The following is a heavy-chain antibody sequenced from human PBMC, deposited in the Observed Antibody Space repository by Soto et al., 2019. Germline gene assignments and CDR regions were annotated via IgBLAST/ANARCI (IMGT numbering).Heavy chain of an antibody. D-gene: IGHD2-15*01. Sequence: SVEASFEASGYTFTGYYMHWVRQAPGQGLEWMGWINPNSGGTNDAQKFQGWVTMTRDTSISTAYMELSRLRSDDTAVYYCARDQRYCSGGSCYGLFAFDIWGQGTMVTVS. CDR3: ARDQRYCSGGSCYGLFAFDI. CDR1: GYTFTGYY. V-gene: IGHV1-2*04. J-gene: IGHJ3*02. CDR2: INPNSGGT.